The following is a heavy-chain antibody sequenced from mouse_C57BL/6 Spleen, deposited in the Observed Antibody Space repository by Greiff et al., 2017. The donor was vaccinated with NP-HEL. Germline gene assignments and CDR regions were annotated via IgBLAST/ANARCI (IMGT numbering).Heavy chain of an antibody. Sequence: QVQLQQSGAELVKPGASVKLSCKASGYTFTSYWMQWVKQRPGQGLEWIGEIDPSDSYTNYNQKFKGKATLTVDTSSSTAYMQLSSLTSEDSAVYYCARGIYYYGSLYYFDYWGQGTTLTVSS. CDR1: GYTFTSYW. CDR2: IDPSDSYT. V-gene: IGHV1-50*01. CDR3: ARGIYYYGSLYYFDY. J-gene: IGHJ2*01. D-gene: IGHD1-1*01.